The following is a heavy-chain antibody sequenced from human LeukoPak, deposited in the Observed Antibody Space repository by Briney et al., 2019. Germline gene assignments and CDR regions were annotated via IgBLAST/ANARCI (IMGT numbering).Heavy chain of an antibody. CDR1: GFTFGDYA. CDR2: IRSKAYGGTT. V-gene: IGHV3-49*04. D-gene: IGHD2-21*02. Sequence: GRSLRLSCTASGFTFGDYAMSWVRQAPGKGLEWVGFIRSKAYGGTTEYAAPVKGRFTISRDDSKSIAYLQMNSLKTEDTAVYYCTVVTGDSWGQGTLVTVSS. CDR3: TVVTGDS. J-gene: IGHJ4*02.